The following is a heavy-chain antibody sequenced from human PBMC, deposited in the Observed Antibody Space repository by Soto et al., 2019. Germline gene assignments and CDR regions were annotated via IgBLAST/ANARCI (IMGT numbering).Heavy chain of an antibody. J-gene: IGHJ5*02. CDR2: ISSSSSTI. V-gene: IGHV3-48*01. CDR1: GFTFSSYS. CDR3: ARDYSSSSVWFDP. Sequence: GGSLRLSCAASGFTFSSYSMNWVRQAPGKGLEWVSYISSSSSTIYYADSVKGRFTISRDNAKNSLYLQMNSLRAEDTAVYYCARDYSSSSVWFDPWGQGTLVTVSS. D-gene: IGHD6-6*01.